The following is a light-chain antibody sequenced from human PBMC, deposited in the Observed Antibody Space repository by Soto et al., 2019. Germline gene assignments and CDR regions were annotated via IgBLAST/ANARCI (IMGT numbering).Light chain of an antibody. CDR1: QSVSSN. Sequence: ELVMTQSPATLSLSPGDRATISCRASQSVSSNLAWYQQKPGQAPRLLIYGASNRATGIPARFSGSGSGTDFTLNISSLEPEDFAVYYCQQRSNWPPRITFGQGTRLEIK. J-gene: IGKJ5*01. CDR3: QQRSNWPPRIT. V-gene: IGKV3-11*01. CDR2: GAS.